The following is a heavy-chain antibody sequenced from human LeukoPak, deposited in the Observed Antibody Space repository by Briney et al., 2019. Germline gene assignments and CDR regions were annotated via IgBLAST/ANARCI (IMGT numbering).Heavy chain of an antibody. CDR1: GGSISSSTYY. D-gene: IGHD3-9*01. CDR2: IYYSGST. Sequence: SQTLSLTCTVSGGSISSSTYYWGWIRQPPGQGLEWIGSIYYSGSTYYYPSLKSRVTIFVDTYKNQFSLKLSSVTAADTAVYYCATNNFDILTGYYSLDYWGQGTLVTVSS. CDR3: ATNNFDILTGYYSLDY. J-gene: IGHJ4*02. V-gene: IGHV4-39*01.